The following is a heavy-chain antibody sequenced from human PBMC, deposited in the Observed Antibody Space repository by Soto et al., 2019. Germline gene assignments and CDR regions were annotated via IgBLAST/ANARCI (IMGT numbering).Heavy chain of an antibody. D-gene: IGHD1-26*01. CDR2: IYWDDDK. J-gene: IGHJ4*02. V-gene: IGHV2-5*02. Sequence: QITLKESGPTLVKPTQTLTLTCTFSGFSLSTSGVGVCWIRQPPATALAWLALIYWDDDKRYSPSLKSMLTITTDTSKNQLVLTMNNMDPVDTATYYCAHRSVNSWRYRSAEVFDYWGQGTLVTVSS. CDR1: GFSLSTSGVG. CDR3: AHRSVNSWRYRSAEVFDY.